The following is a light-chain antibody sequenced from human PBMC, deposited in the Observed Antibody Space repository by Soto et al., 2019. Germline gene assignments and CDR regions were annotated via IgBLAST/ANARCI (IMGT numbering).Light chain of an antibody. CDR1: SSDIGGYNS. Sequence: QSVLTQPASVSGSPGQSITISCTGTSSDIGGYNSVSWYQQHPGKAPKLVIYAVSNRPSGVSSRFSGSKSGNTASLTMSGLQADEEANSSCSSYNTSNNFVFGTGTKVTVL. J-gene: IGLJ1*01. V-gene: IGLV2-14*01. CDR2: AVS. CDR3: SSYNTSNNFV.